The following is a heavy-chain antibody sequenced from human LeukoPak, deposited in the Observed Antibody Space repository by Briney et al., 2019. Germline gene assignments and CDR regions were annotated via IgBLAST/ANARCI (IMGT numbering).Heavy chain of an antibody. CDR1: GFIVSSTY. V-gene: IGHV3-53*01. D-gene: IGHD2-15*01. Sequence: GGSLRLSCAASGFIVSSTYMRWVRQPPGRGLEWVSFLHTDDTTYYADSVKGRSTISKDNSKNTLYFQMNSLRVEDTAVYYCARGTQVRAAAFRNLGQGTLVTVSS. J-gene: IGHJ4*02. CDR2: LHTDDTT. CDR3: ARGTQVRAAAFRN.